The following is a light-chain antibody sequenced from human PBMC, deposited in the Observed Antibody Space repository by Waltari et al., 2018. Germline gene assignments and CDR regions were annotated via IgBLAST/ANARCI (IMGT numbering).Light chain of an antibody. CDR1: SSDVGFYNF. J-gene: IGLJ1*01. CDR2: EVS. V-gene: IGLV2-14*01. CDR3: SSYTGRNNLYV. Sequence: QSVLTQPASVSGSPGQSITISCAGTSSDVGFYNFVSWYQHHPGKVPKLLIHEVSNRPSGVSTRFSGSKAGNTASLTISGLQAEDEADNYCSSYTGRNNLYVFGTGTTVTVL.